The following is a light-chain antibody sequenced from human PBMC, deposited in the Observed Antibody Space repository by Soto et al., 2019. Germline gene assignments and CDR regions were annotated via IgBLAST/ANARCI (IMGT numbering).Light chain of an antibody. CDR2: DVS. CDR3: CSYAGSYSWV. Sequence: QSALTQPRSVSGSPGQPVTISCTGTSSDVGGYNYVSWYQQHPGKAPKLMIYDVSKRPSGVPDRFSGSKSGNTASLTISGLQAEDEADYYCCSYAGSYSWVFGGGTKL. J-gene: IGLJ3*02. V-gene: IGLV2-11*01. CDR1: SSDVGGYNY.